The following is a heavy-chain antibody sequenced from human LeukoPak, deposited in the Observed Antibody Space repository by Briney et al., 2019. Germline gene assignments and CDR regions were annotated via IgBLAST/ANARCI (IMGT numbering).Heavy chain of an antibody. J-gene: IGHJ4*02. Sequence: AVNVSCKASGFTLTSSTIQWVRQARGQRREGIGWIVVGSGNTNYAQKFQERVIITRDMSTSTVYMELSRLRSDVTAVYYCAGTPWFGELTLDYWGQGTLVTVSS. CDR3: AGTPWFGELTLDY. CDR2: IVVGSGNT. CDR1: GFTLTSST. D-gene: IGHD3-10*01. V-gene: IGHV1-58*02.